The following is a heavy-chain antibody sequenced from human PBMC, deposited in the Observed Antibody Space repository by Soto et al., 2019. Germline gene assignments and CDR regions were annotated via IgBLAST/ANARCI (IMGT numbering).Heavy chain of an antibody. CDR2: IGTLFDR. CDR3: ARGRSKDFVSSPPPMFDP. Sequence: EVQLVESGGGMVQTGGSLRLSWVASGFNFETHDMHWVRQVTGKGLEWVAGIGTLFDRFYPDSVKGRFTISRENAKTSVYLQMTKLRTGDTGVYYCARGRSKDFVSSPPPMFDPRGQGTLVTVSS. J-gene: IGHJ5*02. CDR1: GFNFETHD. V-gene: IGHV3-13*01.